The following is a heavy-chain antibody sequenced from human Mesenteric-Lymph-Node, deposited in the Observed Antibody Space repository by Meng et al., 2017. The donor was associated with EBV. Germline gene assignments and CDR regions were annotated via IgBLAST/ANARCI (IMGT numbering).Heavy chain of an antibody. V-gene: IGHV3-11*01. Sequence: QVQLVESGGGVVKPGGSLRLTCVASGFTFSDYYMSWIRQAPGKGLEWISYTSNSGSTIYYSDSVEGRFTISRDAARTSLFLEMNSLRVEDTAVYYCARARWLIRDFDLWGQGTLVTVSS. CDR2: TSNSGSTI. CDR3: ARARWLIRDFDL. CDR1: GFTFSDYY. J-gene: IGHJ4*02. D-gene: IGHD5-12*01.